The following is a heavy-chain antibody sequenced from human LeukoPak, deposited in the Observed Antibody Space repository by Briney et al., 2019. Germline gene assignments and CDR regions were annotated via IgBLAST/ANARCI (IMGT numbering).Heavy chain of an antibody. CDR3: ASNTGTVFDY. D-gene: IGHD7-27*01. CDR2: IHTSGST. Sequence: SETLSLTCSFSGGSISSYYWSWIRQPAGKGLEWIGRIHTSGSTNYNPSLKSRVTMSVDTSKNQFSLNLTSVTAADTAVYYCASNTGTVFDYWGQGALVTVSS. CDR1: GGSISSYY. V-gene: IGHV4-4*07. J-gene: IGHJ4*02.